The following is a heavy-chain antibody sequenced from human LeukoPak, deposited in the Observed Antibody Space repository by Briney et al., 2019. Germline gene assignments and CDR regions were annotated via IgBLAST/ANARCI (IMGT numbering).Heavy chain of an antibody. Sequence: GGSLRLSCAASGFTVTNNYMIWVRQAPGKGLECVSVIYTGGSTKYADSVKGRFTSSRDKNTLYLQMGGLRVEDTAVYYCARGRLGYSGYDLAYWGQGTLVTVSS. J-gene: IGHJ4*02. CDR2: IYTGGST. CDR3: ARGRLGYSGYDLAY. CDR1: GFTVTNNY. D-gene: IGHD5-12*01. V-gene: IGHV3-66*01.